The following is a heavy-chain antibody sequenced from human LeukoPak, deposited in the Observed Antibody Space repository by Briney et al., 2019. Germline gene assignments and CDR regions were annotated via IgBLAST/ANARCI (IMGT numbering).Heavy chain of an antibody. CDR1: GYTFTGYY. V-gene: IGHV1-2*02. J-gene: IGHJ4*02. CDR3: ARIYVDTAMVRTFDY. D-gene: IGHD5-18*01. CDR2: INPNSGGT. Sequence: GASVRVSCNAYGYTFTGYYMHWVRQAPGQGLEWMGWINPNSGGTNYAQKFQGRVTMTRDTSISTAYMELSRLRSDDTAVYYCARIYVDTAMVRTFDYWGQGTLVTVSS.